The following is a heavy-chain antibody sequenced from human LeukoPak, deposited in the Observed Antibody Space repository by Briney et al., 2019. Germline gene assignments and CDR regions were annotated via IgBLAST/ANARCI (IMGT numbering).Heavy chain of an antibody. CDR3: ARVPGGRAAAGTVIYYMDV. Sequence: RASVKVSCKASGYTFTGYYMHWVRQAPGQGLEWMGWISPNSGGTNYAQKFQGRVTMTRDTSISTAYMELSRLRSDDTAVYYCARVPGGRAAAGTVIYYMDVWGKGTTVTVSS. CDR1: GYTFTGYY. J-gene: IGHJ6*03. D-gene: IGHD6-13*01. CDR2: ISPNSGGT. V-gene: IGHV1-2*02.